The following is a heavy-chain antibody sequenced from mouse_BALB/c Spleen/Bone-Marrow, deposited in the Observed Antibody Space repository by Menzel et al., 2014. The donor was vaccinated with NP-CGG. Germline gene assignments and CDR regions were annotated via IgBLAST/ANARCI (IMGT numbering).Heavy chain of an antibody. J-gene: IGHJ4*01. Sequence: EVNVVESGGGLVKPGGSLELSCAASGFTFSSYAMSWVRQTPEKRLEWVASISSGGSTYYPDSVKGRFTISRDNARNILYLQMSSLRSEDTAMYYCARARFYYGKLVDYWGQGTSVTVSS. D-gene: IGHD1-1*01. CDR1: GFTFSSYA. CDR3: ARARFYYGKLVDY. V-gene: IGHV5-6-5*01. CDR2: ISSGGST.